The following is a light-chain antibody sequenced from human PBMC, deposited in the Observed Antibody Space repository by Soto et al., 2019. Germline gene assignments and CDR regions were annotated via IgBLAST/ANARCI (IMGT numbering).Light chain of an antibody. CDR2: DAS. V-gene: IGKV3-11*01. J-gene: IGKJ5*01. CDR3: QQRSNWPIT. Sequence: EIVLTQSPATLSVSPVESATLSCRATRIVSSYLAWYQQKPGQAPRLLIYDASSRPTDLPARFSGSGSGTDFTLTISSLEPEDFALYYCQQRSNWPITFGQGTRLEIK. CDR1: RIVSSY.